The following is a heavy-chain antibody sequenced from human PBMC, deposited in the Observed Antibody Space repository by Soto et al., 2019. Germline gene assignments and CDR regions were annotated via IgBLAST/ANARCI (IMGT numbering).Heavy chain of an antibody. CDR1: GLTMSTYA. J-gene: IGHJ3*01. Sequence: GGSLRLSCAGNGLTMSTYAMSWVRQAPGKGLEWVSTIAGVDIFYAESVQGRFTISIDKSKNLLFLQMNSLTADDTATYFCAKDHFKGNGIYDGFDVWGQGTTVTVSS. CDR3: AKDHFKGNGIYDGFDV. D-gene: IGHD1-20*01. V-gene: IGHV3-23*01. CDR2: IAGVDI.